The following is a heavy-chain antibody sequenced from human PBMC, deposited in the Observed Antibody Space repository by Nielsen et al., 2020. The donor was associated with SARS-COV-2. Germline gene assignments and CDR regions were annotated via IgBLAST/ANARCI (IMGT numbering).Heavy chain of an antibody. V-gene: IGHV4-31*03. D-gene: IGHD5-24*01. J-gene: IGHJ4*02. CDR1: GGSISGYY. Sequence: SETLSLTCTVSGGSISGYYWSWIRQHPGKGLEWIGYIYYSGSTYYNPSLKSRVTISVDTSKNQFSLKLSSVTAADTAVYYCARGGGYKLYWGQGTLVTVSS. CDR2: IYYSGST. CDR3: ARGGGYKLY.